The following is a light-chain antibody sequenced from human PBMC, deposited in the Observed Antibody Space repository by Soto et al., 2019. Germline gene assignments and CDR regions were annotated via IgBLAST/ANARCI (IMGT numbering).Light chain of an antibody. CDR1: QSVSSRY. CDR3: PQYGSSAIT. Sequence: EIVLTQSPGTLSLSPGERATLSCRASQSVSSRYLAWYQPKPGQAPRLLIYGASSRATGIPDRFSGSGSGAYFSLTTSSLEPADFAAEYCPQYGSSAITFGQGTRLEIK. CDR2: GAS. J-gene: IGKJ5*01. V-gene: IGKV3-20*01.